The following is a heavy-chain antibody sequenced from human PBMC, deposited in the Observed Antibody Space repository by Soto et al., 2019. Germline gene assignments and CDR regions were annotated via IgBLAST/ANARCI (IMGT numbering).Heavy chain of an antibody. V-gene: IGHV1-18*01. CDR1: GYTFTSYG. D-gene: IGHD4-17*01. CDR3: ARDASLPYGDYAPYYYGGMDV. CDR2: ISAYNGNT. J-gene: IGHJ6*02. Sequence: QVQLVQSGAEVKKPGASVKVSCKASGYTFTSYGISWVRQAPGQGLEWMGWISAYNGNTNYAPNLQGRVTMTTDTSTRTAYMGLRSLRADDAAVYYCARDASLPYGDYAPYYYGGMDVWGQGTTVTVSS.